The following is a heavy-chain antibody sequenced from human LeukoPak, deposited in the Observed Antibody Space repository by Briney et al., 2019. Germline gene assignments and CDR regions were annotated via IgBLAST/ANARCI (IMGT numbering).Heavy chain of an antibody. J-gene: IGHJ6*04. V-gene: IGHV3-21*01. CDR1: GFTFSSYS. Sequence: GGSLRLSCAASGFTFSSYSMNWVRPAPGKGLEWVSSISSSSSYIYYADSVKGRFTISRDNAKNSLYLQMNSLRAEDTAVYYCARVPNIVGGSGMDVWGKGTTVTVSS. CDR3: ARVPNIVGGSGMDV. CDR2: ISSSSSYI. D-gene: IGHD2-15*01.